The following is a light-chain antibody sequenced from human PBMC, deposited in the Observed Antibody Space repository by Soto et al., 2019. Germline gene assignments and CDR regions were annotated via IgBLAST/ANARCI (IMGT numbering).Light chain of an antibody. V-gene: IGKV3D-15*01. CDR3: QQYDNWLGT. CDR2: GAS. CDR1: QSVDSN. J-gene: IGKJ1*01. Sequence: EIVMTQSPATLSVSPGERATLSCRASQSVDSNLAWYQQTPGQAPRLLIYGASTRATGIPARFSGSGSGTEFTLTISSLQSQDFVVYYCQQYDNWLGTFGQGTKVEVK.